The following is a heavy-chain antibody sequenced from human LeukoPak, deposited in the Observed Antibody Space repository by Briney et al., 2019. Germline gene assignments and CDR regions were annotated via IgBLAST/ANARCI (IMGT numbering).Heavy chain of an antibody. J-gene: IGHJ4*02. Sequence: GGSLRLSCAASGFTFSSYSMMWVRQAPGKGLEWVAYINSSSTTIHYADSVKGRFTISRDNAKNSVYLQMNSLRAEDTAVYYCARDRHKYNYDGSGCPPYWGQGTLVTVSS. V-gene: IGHV3-48*01. CDR1: GFTFSSYS. D-gene: IGHD3-22*01. CDR3: ARDRHKYNYDGSGCPPY. CDR2: INSSSTTI.